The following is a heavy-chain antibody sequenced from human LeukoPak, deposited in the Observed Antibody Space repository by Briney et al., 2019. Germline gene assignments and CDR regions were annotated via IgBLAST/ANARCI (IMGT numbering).Heavy chain of an antibody. D-gene: IGHD3-16*01. V-gene: IGHV1-2*02. J-gene: IGHJ6*03. Sequence: ASVKVSCKASEYTFTGSYMHWVRQAPGQGLEWMGWIDPNTGGTNYAQRFQGRVTMTRDTSISTAYMELSRLRSDDTVVYYCARGSCVWGSPPPPRDYSYYYRAVGEKGTPVPVPS. CDR2: IDPNTGGT. CDR3: ARGSCVWGSPPPPRDYSYYYRAV. CDR1: EYTFTGSY.